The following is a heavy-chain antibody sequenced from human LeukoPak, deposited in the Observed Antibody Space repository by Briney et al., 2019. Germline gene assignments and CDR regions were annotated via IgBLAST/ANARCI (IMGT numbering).Heavy chain of an antibody. D-gene: IGHD5-12*01. Sequence: QPGRSLRLSCAASGFTFSTYGMNWVRQAPGKRLEWVSYISSRSDSVYYADSVKGRFTISRDNAENSLYLQMNSLRDEDTAVYYCARAMRSGYDYWGQGTLVTVSS. J-gene: IGHJ4*02. V-gene: IGHV3-48*02. CDR2: ISSRSDSV. CDR3: ARAMRSGYDY. CDR1: GFTFSTYG.